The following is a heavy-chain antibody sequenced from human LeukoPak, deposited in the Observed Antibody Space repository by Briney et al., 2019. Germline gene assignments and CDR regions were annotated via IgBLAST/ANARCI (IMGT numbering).Heavy chain of an antibody. V-gene: IGHV3-11*04. Sequence: GGSLRLSCAASGFTFSDYYMSWIRQAPGKGLEWVSYISSSGSTIYYADSVKGRFTISRDNSKNTLYLQMNGLRAEDTAVYYCALGGGSGSYMGEDYWGQGILVTVSS. CDR3: ALGGGSGSYMGEDY. CDR1: GFTFSDYY. CDR2: ISSSGSTI. D-gene: IGHD3-10*01. J-gene: IGHJ4*02.